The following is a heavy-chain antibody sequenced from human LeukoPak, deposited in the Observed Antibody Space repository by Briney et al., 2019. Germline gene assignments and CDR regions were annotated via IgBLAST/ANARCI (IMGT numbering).Heavy chain of an antibody. D-gene: IGHD3-3*01. CDR1: GGTFANYA. V-gene: IGHV1-69*01. Sequence: SVKVSCTASGGTFANYAISWVRTAPGQGLEWMGGIIPIFGTGDSAQKFQGRLTNPADESTRTTYRELSSLRSEATAVYYCAKGHDDFRQFDDWGQGRLVT. J-gene: IGHJ4*02. CDR3: AKGHDDFRQFDD. CDR2: IIPIFGTG.